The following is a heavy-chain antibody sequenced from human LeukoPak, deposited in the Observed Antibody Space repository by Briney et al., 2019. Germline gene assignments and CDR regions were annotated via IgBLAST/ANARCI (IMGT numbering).Heavy chain of an antibody. J-gene: IGHJ3*02. D-gene: IGHD1-1*01. Sequence: GASVKVSCKASGYTFTGYYMHWVRQAPGQGLEWMGWINPNSGGTNYAQKFQGRVTMTRDTSISTAYMELSRLRSDDTAVYYCARDRVGGWNDYAFDIWGQGTMVTVSS. V-gene: IGHV1-2*02. CDR2: INPNSGGT. CDR1: GYTFTGYY. CDR3: ARDRVGGWNDYAFDI.